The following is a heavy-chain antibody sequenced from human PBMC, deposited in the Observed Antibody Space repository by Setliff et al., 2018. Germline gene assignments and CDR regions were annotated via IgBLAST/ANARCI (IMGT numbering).Heavy chain of an antibody. CDR3: ALEYSNSSPTVYYYMDV. CDR2: ISAYNGNT. J-gene: IGHJ6*03. CDR1: GYTFTSYA. V-gene: IGHV1-18*01. Sequence: ASVKVSCKASGYTFTSYAISWVRQAPGQGLEWMGWISAYNGNTNYAQKLQGRVTMTTDTSTSTAYMELSRLTSEDTAVYYCALEYSNSSPTVYYYMDVWGKGTTVTVSS. D-gene: IGHD6-6*01.